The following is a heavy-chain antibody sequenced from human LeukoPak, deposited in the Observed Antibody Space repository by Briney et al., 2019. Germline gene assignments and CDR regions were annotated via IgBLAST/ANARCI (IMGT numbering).Heavy chain of an antibody. CDR2: INGNGGGS. CDR1: GFTFSDHA. J-gene: IGHJ4*02. CDR3: ATSRQWLVRYFDY. Sequence: GGSLRLSCAASGFTFSDHAMSWVRQAPAKGLEWVSSINGNGGGSYYIDSVKGRFTVSRDNSKNTLYLQMKSLRAEDTAVYYCATSRQWLVRYFDYWGQGTLATVSS. D-gene: IGHD6-19*01. V-gene: IGHV3-23*01.